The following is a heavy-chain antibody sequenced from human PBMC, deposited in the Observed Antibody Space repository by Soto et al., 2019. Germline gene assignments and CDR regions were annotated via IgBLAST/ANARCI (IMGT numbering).Heavy chain of an antibody. CDR1: GGTFSSYT. Sequence: SVKVSCKASGGTFSSYTISWVRKAPGQGLEWMGRIIPILGIANYAQKFQGRVTITADKSTSTAYMELSSLRSEDTAVYYCARESNAVAAGTNIDYWGQGTLVTVSS. CDR2: IIPILGIA. D-gene: IGHD6-13*01. J-gene: IGHJ4*02. V-gene: IGHV1-69*04. CDR3: ARESNAVAAGTNIDY.